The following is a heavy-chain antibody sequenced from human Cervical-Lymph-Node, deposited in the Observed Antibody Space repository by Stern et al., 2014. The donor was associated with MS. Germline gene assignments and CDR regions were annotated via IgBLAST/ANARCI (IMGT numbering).Heavy chain of an antibody. CDR2: INYSGST. V-gene: IGHV4-59*01. CDR1: GGSISTFY. Sequence: QLQLQESGPGLVKPSETLSLTCTVSGGSISTFYWNWIRQSPGTGLEWIGQINYSGSTNYNPSLKSRVTISVDTSKNQFSLNLRSVTAADTAVYYCARRDYYDSSGYYDDAFDIWGQGTMVTVSS. J-gene: IGHJ3*02. D-gene: IGHD3-22*01. CDR3: ARRDYYDSSGYYDDAFDI.